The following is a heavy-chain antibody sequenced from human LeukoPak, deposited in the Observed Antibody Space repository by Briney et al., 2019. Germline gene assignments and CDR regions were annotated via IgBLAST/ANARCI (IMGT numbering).Heavy chain of an antibody. D-gene: IGHD5-12*01. CDR1: GGSFSGYY. CDR3: ARVIVATRPAITDDY. Sequence: SETLSLTCAVYGGSFSGYYWSWIRQPPGKGLEWIGEINHSGSTNYNPSLKSRVTISVDTSKNQFSLKLSSVTAADTAVYYCARVIVATRPAITDDYWGQGTPVTVSS. J-gene: IGHJ4*02. V-gene: IGHV4-34*01. CDR2: INHSGST.